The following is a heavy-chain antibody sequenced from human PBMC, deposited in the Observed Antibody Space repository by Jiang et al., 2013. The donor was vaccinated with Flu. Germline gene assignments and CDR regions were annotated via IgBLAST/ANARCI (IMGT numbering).Heavy chain of an antibody. CDR3: ARGGIAVAGTDWYFDL. Sequence: SQTLSLTCAISGDSVSSNSAAWNWIRQSPSRGLEWLGRTYYRSKWYNDYAVSVKSRITINPDTFKNQFSLQLNSVTPEDTAVYYCARGGIAVAGTDWYFDLWGRGTLVTVSS. D-gene: IGHD6-19*01. CDR1: GDSVSSNSAA. J-gene: IGHJ2*01. V-gene: IGHV6-1*01. CDR2: TYYRSKWYN.